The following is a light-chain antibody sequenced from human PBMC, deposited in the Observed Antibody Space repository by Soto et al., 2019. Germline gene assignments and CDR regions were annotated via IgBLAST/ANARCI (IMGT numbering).Light chain of an antibody. Sequence: QSALTQPASVSGSPGQSITISCSGTSSDFGNSYNWVSWYQQHPGKAPKLMVYDVSNRPSGISNRFSGSKSGNTASLTISGLQPEDEADYYCCSYTITSTYVFGTGTKVTVL. J-gene: IGLJ1*01. CDR1: SSDFGNSYNW. CDR3: CSYTITSTYV. V-gene: IGLV2-14*01. CDR2: DVS.